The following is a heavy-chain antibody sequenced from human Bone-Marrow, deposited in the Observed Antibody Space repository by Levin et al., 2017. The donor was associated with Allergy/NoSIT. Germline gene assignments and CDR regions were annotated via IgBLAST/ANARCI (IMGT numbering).Heavy chain of an antibody. CDR3: AKASTFINMIVNEK. D-gene: IGHD3-22*01. Sequence: QAGGSLRLSCAASGFTFDRFAMSWVRQAPGKGLEWVSAILGGGAATYYADSVKGRFTISRDNSKNTLYLQMNSLRVDDTAIYYCAKASTFINMIVNEKWGQGTLVTVSS. J-gene: IGHJ4*02. CDR1: GFTFDRFA. CDR2: ILGGGAAT. V-gene: IGHV3-23*01.